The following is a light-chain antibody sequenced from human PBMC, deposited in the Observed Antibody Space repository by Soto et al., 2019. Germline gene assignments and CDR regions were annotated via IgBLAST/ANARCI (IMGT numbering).Light chain of an antibody. J-gene: IGKJ2*01. Sequence: DIQLTQSPFFLSACVGDRVTISCRASQAIYSYLAWYQQKPGKAPKLLIFDASKLQSGVPSRFSGSGSGTEFTLTISSLQPEDFATYYCQQLNSHPRTFGQGTNLEIK. CDR2: DAS. CDR1: QAIYSY. V-gene: IGKV1-9*01. CDR3: QQLNSHPRT.